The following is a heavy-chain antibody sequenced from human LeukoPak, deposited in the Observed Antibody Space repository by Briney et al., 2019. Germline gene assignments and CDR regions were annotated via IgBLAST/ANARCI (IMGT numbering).Heavy chain of an antibody. V-gene: IGHV3-30*03. Sequence: GTSLRLSCAASGFTFSSYDMHWVRQALGKGLELVAVISYDGSNKYYADSVKGRVTISRDNSKSTLYLQMNSLRAEDTAVYYCARRRFGELLGAFDIWGQGTMVTVSS. CDR2: ISYDGSNK. J-gene: IGHJ3*02. CDR3: ARRRFGELLGAFDI. D-gene: IGHD3-10*01. CDR1: GFTFSSYD.